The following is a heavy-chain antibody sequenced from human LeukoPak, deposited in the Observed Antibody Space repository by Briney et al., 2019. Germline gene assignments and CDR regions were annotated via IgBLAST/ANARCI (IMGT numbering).Heavy chain of an antibody. Sequence: PGRSLRLSCAASGFTFISDAIHWVRQAPGKGLEWVAVISHDGSYEYYVDFVKGRFTISRDNSKNTLFLQMNSLRVEDTAMYYCARDRPPFNGGLDKWGQGTQVTVSS. J-gene: IGHJ4*02. CDR1: GFTFISDA. CDR2: ISHDGSYE. V-gene: IGHV3-30-3*01. CDR3: ARDRPPFNGGLDK. D-gene: IGHD2-8*01.